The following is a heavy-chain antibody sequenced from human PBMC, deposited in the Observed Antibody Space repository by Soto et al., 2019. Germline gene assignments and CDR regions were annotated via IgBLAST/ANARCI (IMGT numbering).Heavy chain of an antibody. CDR3: ARARSYYESSGSRRGYFDY. Sequence: QVQLVQSGAEVKKPGASVKVSCKASGYTFTSYDINWVRQATGQGLEWMGWMNPNSGNTGYAQKFQGRVTMTRNTSISTAYMELSSLRSEDTAVYYCARARSYYESSGSRRGYFDYWGQGTLVTVSS. J-gene: IGHJ4*02. CDR2: MNPNSGNT. V-gene: IGHV1-8*01. CDR1: GYTFTSYD. D-gene: IGHD3-22*01.